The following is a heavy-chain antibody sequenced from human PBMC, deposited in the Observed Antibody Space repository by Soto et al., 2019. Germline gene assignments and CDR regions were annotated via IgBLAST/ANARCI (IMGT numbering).Heavy chain of an antibody. V-gene: IGHV5-51*01. Sequence: PGESLKISCKGSGYSFTSYWIGWVRQMPGKGLELLWIIYLGDSDTRYSPSFQGQVTISADKSISTAYLQWSSLKASDTAMYYCASPFRIYSSGWDDAFDIWGQGTMVTVSS. J-gene: IGHJ3*02. CDR2: IYLGDSDT. CDR1: GYSFTSYW. D-gene: IGHD6-19*01. CDR3: ASPFRIYSSGWDDAFDI.